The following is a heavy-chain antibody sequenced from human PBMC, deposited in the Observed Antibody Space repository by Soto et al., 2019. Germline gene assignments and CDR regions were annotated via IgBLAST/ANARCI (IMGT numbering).Heavy chain of an antibody. D-gene: IGHD3-16*01. CDR3: ARVLGNYYYYYGMDV. V-gene: IGHV4-59*08. CDR2: IYYSVST. J-gene: IGHJ6*02. Sequence: GKCLECIVNIYYSVSTNYTPSLKSRVTISVHTSKNQFSLKLSSVTAADTALYYCARVLGNYYYYYGMDVWGQGTTVTVSS.